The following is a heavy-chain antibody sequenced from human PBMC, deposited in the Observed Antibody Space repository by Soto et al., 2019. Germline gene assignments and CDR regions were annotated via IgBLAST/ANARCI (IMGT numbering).Heavy chain of an antibody. CDR3: ASLGVIVVVPAAIQT. CDR2: ISGSGGIT. J-gene: IGHJ5*02. CDR1: GFTFSNYA. Sequence: WGTLRLSCAASGFTFSNYAMSWVRQAPGKGLEWFSAISGSGGITYYGDAVKGRFTSSRDNSKNPLYLQMNSLRAEDTAVYYCASLGVIVVVPAAIQTWGQGTLVTVSS. D-gene: IGHD2-2*01. V-gene: IGHV3-23*01.